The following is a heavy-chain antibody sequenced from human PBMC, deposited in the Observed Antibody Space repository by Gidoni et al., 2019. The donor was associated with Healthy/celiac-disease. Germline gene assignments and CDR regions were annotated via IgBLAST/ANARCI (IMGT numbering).Heavy chain of an antibody. CDR2: ISGDGGST. CDR1: GFTFDDYA. V-gene: IGHV3-43*02. D-gene: IGHD3-9*01. J-gene: IGHJ6*02. CDR3: AKDIVERYFDPDYYGMDV. Sequence: VQLVESGGGVVQPGGSLRLSCAASGFTFDDYAMHWVRQAPGKGLEWVSFISGDGGSTYYADSVKGRFTISRDNSKNSLYLQINSLRTEDTALYYCAKDIVERYFDPDYYGMDVWGQGTTVTVSS.